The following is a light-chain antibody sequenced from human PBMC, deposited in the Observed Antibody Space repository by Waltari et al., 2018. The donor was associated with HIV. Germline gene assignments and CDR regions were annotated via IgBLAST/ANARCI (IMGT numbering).Light chain of an antibody. CDR1: QVISNS. CDR3: QQYYSTPWT. J-gene: IGKJ1*01. CDR2: DAS. Sequence: DIQMTQSPSSLSASVGDRVTITCRASQVISNSLAWYQQRPGKAPKLLVYDASRLESGVPSRISGSGGGTDYTLTISSLQPEDFATYYCQQYYSTPWTFGQGTKVEIK. V-gene: IGKV1-NL1*01.